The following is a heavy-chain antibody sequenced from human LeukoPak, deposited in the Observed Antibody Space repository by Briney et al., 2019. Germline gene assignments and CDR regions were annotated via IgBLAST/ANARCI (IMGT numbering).Heavy chain of an antibody. J-gene: IGHJ6*02. CDR3: ARGVVRGVNPYHYYYGMDV. Sequence: SETLALTCAVYGGSFSGYYWSWIRQPPGKGLEWIGEINHSGSTNYNPSLKSRVTISVDTSKNQFSLKLSSVTAADTAVYYCARGVVRGVNPYHYYYGMDVWGQGTTVTVSS. D-gene: IGHD3-10*01. V-gene: IGHV4-34*01. CDR2: INHSGST. CDR1: GGSFSGYY.